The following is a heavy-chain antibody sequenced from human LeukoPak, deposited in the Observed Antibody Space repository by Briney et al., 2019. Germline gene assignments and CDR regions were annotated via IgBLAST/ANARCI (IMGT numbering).Heavy chain of an antibody. J-gene: IGHJ3*02. CDR3: ARENSLRDGYNSGAIDI. D-gene: IGHD5-24*01. V-gene: IGHV4-4*07. CDR1: GGSISSYY. CDR2: IYTSGST. Sequence: SETLSLTCTVSGGSISSYYWSWIRQPPGKGLEWIGRIYTSGSTNYNPSLKSRVTMSVDTSKNQYSLKLRAVTAADTAVYHWARENSLRDGYNSGAIDIWGQGTMGTVSS.